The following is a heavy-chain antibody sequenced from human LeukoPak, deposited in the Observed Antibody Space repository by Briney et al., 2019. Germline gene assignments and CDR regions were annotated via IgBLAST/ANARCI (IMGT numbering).Heavy chain of an antibody. V-gene: IGHV5-10-1*01. J-gene: IGHJ5*02. CDR2: IDPSDSYT. Sequence: VESLRISCKGSGYRFTSYWISWVRQMPGKGLEWMGRIDPSDSYTNYSPSFQGHVTISADKSISTAYLPWSSLKASDTAMYYCARHPHCSGGTCLSAFDHWGQGTLVTVSS. CDR3: ARHPHCSGGTCLSAFDH. D-gene: IGHD2-15*01. CDR1: GYRFTSYW.